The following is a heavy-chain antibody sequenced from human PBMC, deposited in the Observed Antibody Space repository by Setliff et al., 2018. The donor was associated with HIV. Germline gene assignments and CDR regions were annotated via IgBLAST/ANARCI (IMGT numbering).Heavy chain of an antibody. D-gene: IGHD3-22*01. J-gene: IGHJ4*01. CDR2: IEYDESNK. CDR1: GFTFSISG. CDR3: ASSRPPDDSSGYLDH. V-gene: IGHV3-30*19. Sequence: GSLRLPCVASGFTFSISGMHWVRQAPGKGLEWVTYIEYDESNKRYADNVKGRFTISRDNSKNTLYLQMNSLRLEDTAIYYCASSRPPDDSSGYLDHWGQGTLVTVSS.